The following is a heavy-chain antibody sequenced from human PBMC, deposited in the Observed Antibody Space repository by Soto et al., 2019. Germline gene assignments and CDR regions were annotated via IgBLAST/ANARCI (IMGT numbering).Heavy chain of an antibody. CDR1: GFTFDDYA. V-gene: IGHV3-9*01. D-gene: IGHD3-10*01. Sequence: GGSLRLSCAASGFTFDDYAMHWVRQAPGKGLEWVSGISWNSGSIGYADSVKGRFTISRDNAKNSLYLQMNSLRAEDTALYYCAKAVGRRLLWFGETPPDYWGQGTLVTVSS. CDR2: ISWNSGSI. J-gene: IGHJ4*02. CDR3: AKAVGRRLLWFGETPPDY.